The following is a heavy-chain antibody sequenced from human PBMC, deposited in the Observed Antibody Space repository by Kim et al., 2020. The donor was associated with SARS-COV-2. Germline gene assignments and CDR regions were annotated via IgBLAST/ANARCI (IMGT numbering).Heavy chain of an antibody. D-gene: IGHD6-19*01. J-gene: IGHJ6*02. CDR2: IKSKTDGGTT. Sequence: GGSLRLSCAASGFTFSNAWMSWVRQAPGKGLEWVGRIKSKTDGGTTDYAAPVKGRFTISRDDSKNTLYLQMNSLKTEDTAVYYCTTDYGSGYYYYGMDVWGQGTTVTVSS. CDR1: GFTFSNAW. CDR3: TTDYGSGYYYYGMDV. V-gene: IGHV3-15*01.